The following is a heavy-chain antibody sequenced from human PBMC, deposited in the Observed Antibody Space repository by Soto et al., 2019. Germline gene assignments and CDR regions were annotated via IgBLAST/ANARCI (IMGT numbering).Heavy chain of an antibody. J-gene: IGHJ5*02. Sequence: ECLSIACAVYGGSFSVYYLSWIRQPPGKGLEWIGEINHSGSTNYNPSLKSRVTISVDTSKNQFSLKLSSVTAEDTAVYYCARDRIVVVPVRTRRNWFDPWGQGTLVTVYS. D-gene: IGHD2-2*01. V-gene: IGHV4-34*01. CDR1: GGSFSVYY. CDR2: INHSGST. CDR3: ARDRIVVVPVRTRRNWFDP.